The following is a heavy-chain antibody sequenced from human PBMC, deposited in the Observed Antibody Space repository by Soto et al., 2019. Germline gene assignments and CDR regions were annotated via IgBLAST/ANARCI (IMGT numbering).Heavy chain of an antibody. Sequence: ASVKVSCKASGGTFSSYAISWVRQAPGQGLEWMGRIIPILGIANYAQKFQGRVTITADKSTSTAYMELSSLRSEDTAVYYCARQGAGDAFDIWGQGTMVTVSS. CDR3: ARQGAGDAFDI. J-gene: IGHJ3*02. D-gene: IGHD6-19*01. CDR1: GGTFSSYA. CDR2: IIPILGIA. V-gene: IGHV1-69*04.